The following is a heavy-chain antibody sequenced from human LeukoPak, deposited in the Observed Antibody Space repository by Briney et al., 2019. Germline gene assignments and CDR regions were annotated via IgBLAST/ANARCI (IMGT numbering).Heavy chain of an antibody. V-gene: IGHV4-59*01. CDR3: AREDPQTTVPEGMDV. CDR2: IYYSGTT. J-gene: IGHJ6*02. D-gene: IGHD4-17*01. Sequence: SETLSLTCTVSGGSISYYYWSWIWQSPGKGLEWIGYIYYSGTTNYNPSLKSRVTVSVDTSKNQFSLQLRSVTAADTAVYYCAREDPQTTVPEGMDVWGQGTTVTVSS. CDR1: GGSISYYY.